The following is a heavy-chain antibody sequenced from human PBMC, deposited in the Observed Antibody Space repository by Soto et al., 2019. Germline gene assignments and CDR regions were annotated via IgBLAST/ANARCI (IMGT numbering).Heavy chain of an antibody. CDR3: AKDFDRYFDY. Sequence: GGSLRLSCAASGFTFSSYGIHWVRQAPGKGLEWVAVISYDGSNKYYADSVKGRFTISRDNSKNTLFLQMNSLRAEDTAVYYCAKDFDRYFDYWGQGTLVTVSS. J-gene: IGHJ4*02. V-gene: IGHV3-30*18. CDR2: ISYDGSNK. D-gene: IGHD3-9*01. CDR1: GFTFSSYG.